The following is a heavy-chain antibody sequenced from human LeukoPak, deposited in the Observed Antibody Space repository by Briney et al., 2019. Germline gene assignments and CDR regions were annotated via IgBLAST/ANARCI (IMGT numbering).Heavy chain of an antibody. D-gene: IGHD6-19*01. Sequence: GGSLRLSCAASGFTFSSYGMHWVRQAPGKGLEWVAFIRYDGSNKYYADSVKGRFTISRDNSKNTLYLQMNSLRAEDTAVYYCAKVYSSGWQNDSDDAFDIWGQGTMVTVSS. V-gene: IGHV3-30*02. CDR2: IRYDGSNK. J-gene: IGHJ3*02. CDR3: AKVYSSGWQNDSDDAFDI. CDR1: GFTFSSYG.